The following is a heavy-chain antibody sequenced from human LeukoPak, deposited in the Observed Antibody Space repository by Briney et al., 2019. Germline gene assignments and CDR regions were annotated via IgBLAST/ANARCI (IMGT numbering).Heavy chain of an antibody. CDR1: GGSISSSSYY. V-gene: IGHV4-39*01. CDR2: IYYSGST. D-gene: IGHD2-21*02. Sequence: SETLSLTCTVSGGSISSSSYYWGWIRQPPGKGLEWIGSIYYSGSTYYNPSLKSRVTISVDTSKNQFSLKLSSVTAADTAVYYCARGDSPTDYWGQGTLVTVSS. CDR3: ARGDSPTDY. J-gene: IGHJ4*02.